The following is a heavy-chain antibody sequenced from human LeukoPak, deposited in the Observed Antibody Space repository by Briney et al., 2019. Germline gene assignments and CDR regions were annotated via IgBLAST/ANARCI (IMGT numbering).Heavy chain of an antibody. J-gene: IGHJ3*02. V-gene: IGHV3-11*04. Sequence: GGSLRLSCAASGFTFSDYYMSWIRQAPGKGLEGVSYISSSGSTIYYADSVNGRFTISRDNAKNSLYLQMNSLRAEDTAVYYCASPKYYDFWSGYYRDAFDIWGQGTMVTVSS. CDR1: GFTFSDYY. CDR2: ISSSGSTI. CDR3: ASPKYYDFWSGYYRDAFDI. D-gene: IGHD3-3*01.